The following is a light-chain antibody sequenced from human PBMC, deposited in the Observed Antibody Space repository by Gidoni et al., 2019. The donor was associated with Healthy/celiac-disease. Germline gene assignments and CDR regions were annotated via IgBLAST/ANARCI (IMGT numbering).Light chain of an antibody. Sequence: VMTQSPDSLPQSLGERATINCKSSQSVLYSSNNKNYLAWYQQKPGQPPKLLIYWASTRESGVPDRFSGSGSGTDFTLTISSLQAEDVAFYYCQQYYSTPLTFGPGTKVDIK. V-gene: IGKV4-1*01. J-gene: IGKJ3*01. CDR1: QSVLYSSNNKNY. CDR3: QQYYSTPLT. CDR2: WAS.